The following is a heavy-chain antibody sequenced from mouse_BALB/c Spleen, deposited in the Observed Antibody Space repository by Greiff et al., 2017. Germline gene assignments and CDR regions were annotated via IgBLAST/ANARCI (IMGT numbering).Heavy chain of an antibody. CDR3: AREGSYWAMDY. J-gene: IGHJ4*01. CDR1: GFTFSSYA. CDR2: ISSGGST. V-gene: IGHV5-6-5*01. D-gene: IGHD1-1*01. Sequence: EVQLVESGGGLVKPGGSLKLSCAASGFTFSSYAMSWVRQTPEKRLEWVASISSGGSTYYPDSVKGRFTISRDNARNILYLQMSSLRSEDTAMYYCAREGSYWAMDYWGQGTSVTVSS.